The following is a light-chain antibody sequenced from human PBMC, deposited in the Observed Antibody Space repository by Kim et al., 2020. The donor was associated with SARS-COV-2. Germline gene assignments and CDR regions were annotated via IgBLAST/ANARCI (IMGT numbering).Light chain of an antibody. J-gene: IGKJ2*01. V-gene: IGKV3-20*01. CDR3: QQYGSSPIYA. CDR2: STA. CDR1: PRLSGNY. Sequence: SPGERATHSCRASPRLSGNYLAWYQQKPGQAPRLLIYSTASRATGIPDRFSGSGSGTDFTLTITRLEPEDFAVYYCQQYGSSPIYAFGQGTKLEI.